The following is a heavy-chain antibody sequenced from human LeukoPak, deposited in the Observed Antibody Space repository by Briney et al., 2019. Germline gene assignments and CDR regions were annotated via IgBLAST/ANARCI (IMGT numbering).Heavy chain of an antibody. Sequence: SVKVSCKASGGTFSSYAISWVRQAPGQGLEWMGGIIPIFGTANYAQKFQGRVTITADKSTSTAYMELSSLRSEDTAVYYCARGGPSGGYYYMDVWGKGTTVTVSS. D-gene: IGHD2-15*01. CDR2: IIPIFGTA. J-gene: IGHJ6*03. CDR3: ARGGPSGGYYYMDV. CDR1: GGTFSSYA. V-gene: IGHV1-69*06.